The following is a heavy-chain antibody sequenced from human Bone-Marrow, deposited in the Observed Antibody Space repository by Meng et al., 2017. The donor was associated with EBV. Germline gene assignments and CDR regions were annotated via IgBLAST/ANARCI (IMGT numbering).Heavy chain of an antibody. J-gene: IGHJ5*02. V-gene: IGHV3-30*18. CDR2: IPSDEMHK. D-gene: IGHD1-14*01. CDR3: AKDLSGRFDP. CDR1: GLIVDGYG. Sequence: EGGEGFVEPGRVRSRHCAACGLIVDGYGVHWVRQAPVKGPELVANIPSDEMHKKYYADSVKGRFTISRDKSKNTLYLQMNSLKIEDTAVYYCAKDLSGRFDPWGQGTLVTVSS.